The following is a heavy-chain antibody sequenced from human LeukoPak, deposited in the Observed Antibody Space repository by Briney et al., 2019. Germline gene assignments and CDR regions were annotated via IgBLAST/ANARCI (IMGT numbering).Heavy chain of an antibody. J-gene: IGHJ4*02. CDR2: IYYSGST. CDR1: GGSISSYY. V-gene: IGHV4-59*01. Sequence: SETLSLTCIVSGGSISSYYWSWIRQPPGRGLEWIGFIYYSGSTNYNPSLKSRVTISVDTSKSQSSLKLNSVTAADTAVYYCARGSYNFDYWGQGTLVTVSS. CDR3: ARGSYNFDY. D-gene: IGHD3-10*01.